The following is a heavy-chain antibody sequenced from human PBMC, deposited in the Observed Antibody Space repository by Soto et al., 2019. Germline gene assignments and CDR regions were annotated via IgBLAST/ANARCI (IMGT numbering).Heavy chain of an antibody. Sequence: EVQLLESGGGLVQPGGSLRVSCAAAGFTFSNHAMSWVRQAPGKGLEWVSSISGSAGSIYYADSVKGRFTVSRDNSKDTLYLEMNTLRAEDTAVYYCAKGMAILHNYYAMDVWGQGTTVTVSS. D-gene: IGHD3-3*01. J-gene: IGHJ6*02. V-gene: IGHV3-23*01. CDR1: GFTFSNHA. CDR3: AKGMAILHNYYAMDV. CDR2: ISGSAGSI.